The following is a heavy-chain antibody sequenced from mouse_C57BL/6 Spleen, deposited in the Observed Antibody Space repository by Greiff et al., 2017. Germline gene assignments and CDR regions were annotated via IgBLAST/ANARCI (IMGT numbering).Heavy chain of an antibody. V-gene: IGHV5-17*01. CDR1: GFTFSDYG. J-gene: IGHJ4*01. D-gene: IGHD1-1*01. CDR3: ARTPTTVVATDYAMDY. Sequence: EVHLVESGGGLVKPGGSLKLSCAASGFTFSDYGMHWVRQAPEKGLEWVAYISSGSSTIYYADTVKGRFTISRDNAKNTLFLQRTSLRSEDTAMYYCARTPTTVVATDYAMDYWGQGTSVAVSS. CDR2: ISSGSSTI.